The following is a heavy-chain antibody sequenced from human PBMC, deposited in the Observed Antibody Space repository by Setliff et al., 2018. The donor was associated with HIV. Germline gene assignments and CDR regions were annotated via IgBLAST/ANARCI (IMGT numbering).Heavy chain of an antibody. CDR2: IYYSGST. J-gene: IGHJ4*02. CDR1: GDSVSSRSYY. CDR3: AQLGMVDDFDY. D-gene: IGHD1-1*01. Sequence: SETLSLTSTVSGDSVSSRSYYWSWIRQPPGKGLEWIGYIYYSGSTNYNPSLKSRVTISVDTSKDHFSLKLRSVTTADTAVYYCAQLGMVDDFDYWGQGTLVTVSS. V-gene: IGHV4-61*03.